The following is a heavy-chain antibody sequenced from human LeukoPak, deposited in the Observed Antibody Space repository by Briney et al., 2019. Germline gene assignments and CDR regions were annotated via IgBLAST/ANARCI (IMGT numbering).Heavy chain of an antibody. V-gene: IGHV4-31*03. CDR2: IYYSGST. J-gene: IGHJ6*03. D-gene: IGHD3-9*01. CDR1: GGSISSGGYY. CDR3: ARGLLYYDILTGYYINYYYMDV. Sequence: SQTLSLTCTVSGGSISSGGYYWSWIRQHPGKGLEWIGYIYYSGSTNYNPSLKSRVTISVDTSKNQFSLKLSSVTAADTAVYYCARGLLYYDILTGYYINYYYMDVWGKGTTVTVSS.